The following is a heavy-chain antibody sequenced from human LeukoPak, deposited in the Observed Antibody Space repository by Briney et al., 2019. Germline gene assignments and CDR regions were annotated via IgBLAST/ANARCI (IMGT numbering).Heavy chain of an antibody. CDR2: ISSSSSTI. Sequence: GGSLRLSCAASGFTFSSYGMNWVHQAPGKGRDWISYISSSSSTIYYAHSVQGPFTISRHNDKNLLYLQMNSLRAEDTGVYYCASALDRDGSRSHDYWGQGTLVNVSS. CDR1: GFTFSSYG. CDR3: ASALDRDGSRSHDY. D-gene: IGHD5-24*01. J-gene: IGHJ4*02. V-gene: IGHV3-48*01.